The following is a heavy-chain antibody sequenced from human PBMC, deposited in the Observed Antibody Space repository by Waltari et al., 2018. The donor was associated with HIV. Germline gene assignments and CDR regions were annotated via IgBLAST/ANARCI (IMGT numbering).Heavy chain of an antibody. CDR1: GYTFTSYD. CDR3: ARGPQDYPKYYFDY. Sequence: QVQLVQSGAEVKKPGASVKVSCKASGYTFTSYDINWVRQDTGQGLEWLGWMNPNSGNTGYAQRVQGRVTMTRNTAISTAYMELSSLRSEYTAVYFCARGPQDYPKYYFDYWGQGTLVTVSS. J-gene: IGHJ4*02. CDR2: MNPNSGNT. V-gene: IGHV1-8*01. D-gene: IGHD4-17*01.